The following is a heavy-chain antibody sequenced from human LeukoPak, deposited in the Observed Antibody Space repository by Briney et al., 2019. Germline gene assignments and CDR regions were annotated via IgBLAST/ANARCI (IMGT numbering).Heavy chain of an antibody. D-gene: IGHD1-26*01. Sequence: PGGSLRLSCAASGFTFSSYGMSWVRQAPGKGLEWVSAISGSGGSTYYADSVKGRFTISRDNSKDTLYLQMNSLRAEDTAVYYCAKVRGWELLRYYFDYWGQGTLVTVSS. CDR3: AKVRGWELLRYYFDY. V-gene: IGHV3-23*01. J-gene: IGHJ4*02. CDR1: GFTFSSYG. CDR2: ISGSGGST.